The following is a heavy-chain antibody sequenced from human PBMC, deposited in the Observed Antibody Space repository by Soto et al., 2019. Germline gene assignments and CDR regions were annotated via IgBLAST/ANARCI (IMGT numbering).Heavy chain of an antibody. V-gene: IGHV3-74*01. CDR3: ARDLGTDVITVPFDL. CDR2: DNSDGSRL. Sequence: EVQLVESGGGLVQPGGSLRLSCEVSGFTLSSHWMHWVRQAPGKGLVWVSDDNSDGSRLTYADSVKGRFTMSRDNAKNTVYLQMNSLRAEDTGIYYCARDLGTDVITVPFDLWGRGTLVTVSS. J-gene: IGHJ4*02. CDR1: GFTLSSHW. D-gene: IGHD3-16*01.